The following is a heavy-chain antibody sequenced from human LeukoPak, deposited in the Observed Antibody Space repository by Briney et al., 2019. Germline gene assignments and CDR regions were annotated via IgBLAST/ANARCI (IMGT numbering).Heavy chain of an antibody. V-gene: IGHV3-7*01. CDR1: GFTFSSYW. CDR2: IKQDGSEK. D-gene: IGHD6-19*01. Sequence: GGSLRLSCAASGFTFSSYWMSWVRQAPGKGLEWVANIKQDGSEKYYVDSVKGRFTISRDNAKNSLYLQMNSLRAEDTAVYYCATLSEYSSGRPTFLKRDYWGQGTLVTVSS. CDR3: ATLSEYSSGRPTFLKRDY. J-gene: IGHJ4*02.